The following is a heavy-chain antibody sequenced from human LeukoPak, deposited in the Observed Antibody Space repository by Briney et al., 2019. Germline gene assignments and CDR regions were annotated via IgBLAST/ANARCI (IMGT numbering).Heavy chain of an antibody. CDR3: AREGLYYDILTGYYKGDWFDP. D-gene: IGHD3-9*01. V-gene: IGHV4-39*02. Sequence: SETLSLTCTVSGGSISSSSYYWGWIRQPPGKGLEWIGSIYYSGSTYYNPSLKSRVTISVDTSKNQFSLKLSSVTAADTAVYYCAREGLYYDILTGYYKGDWFDPWGQGTLVTVSS. CDR1: GGSISSSSYY. CDR2: IYYSGST. J-gene: IGHJ5*02.